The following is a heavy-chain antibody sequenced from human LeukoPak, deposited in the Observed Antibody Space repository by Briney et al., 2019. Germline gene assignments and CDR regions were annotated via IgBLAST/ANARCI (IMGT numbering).Heavy chain of an antibody. V-gene: IGHV4-31*03. CDR2: IYYSGST. D-gene: IGHD7-27*01. CDR1: GGSISSGGYY. Sequence: PSETLSLTCTVSGGSISSGGYYWSWIRQHPGKGLEWIGYIYYSGSTYYNPSLKSRVTISVDTSKNQFSLKLSSVTAADTAVYYCARLGRLTGKALDYWGQGTLVTVSS. J-gene: IGHJ4*02. CDR3: ARLGRLTGKALDY.